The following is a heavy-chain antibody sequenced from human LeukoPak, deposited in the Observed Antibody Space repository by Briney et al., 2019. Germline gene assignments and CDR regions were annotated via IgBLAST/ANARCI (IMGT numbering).Heavy chain of an antibody. CDR2: IWYDGSNK. V-gene: IGHV3-33*08. Sequence: QPGRSLRLSCAASGFTFSGCGMHWVRQAPGKGLEWVAVIWYDGSNKYYADSVKGRFTISRDNSKNTLSLQMNSLRVEDTAVYYCARDAWTSYGSNSVDYWGQGTLVTVSS. CDR3: ARDAWTSYGSNSVDY. CDR1: GFTFSGCG. J-gene: IGHJ4*02. D-gene: IGHD4-23*01.